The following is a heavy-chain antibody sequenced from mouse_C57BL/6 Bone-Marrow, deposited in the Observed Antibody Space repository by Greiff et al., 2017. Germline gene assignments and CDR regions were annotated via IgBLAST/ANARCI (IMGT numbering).Heavy chain of an antibody. CDR3: ARDRGITTVVDYYAMDY. J-gene: IGHJ4*01. D-gene: IGHD1-1*01. CDR1: GFTFSDYY. CDR2: INYDGSST. Sequence: EVHLVESEGGLVQPGSSMKLSCTASGFTFSDYYMAWVRQVPEKGLEWVANINYDGSSTYYLDSLKSRFIISRDNAKNMLYLQMSSLKSEDTATYYCARDRGITTVVDYYAMDYWGQGTSVTVSS. V-gene: IGHV5-16*01.